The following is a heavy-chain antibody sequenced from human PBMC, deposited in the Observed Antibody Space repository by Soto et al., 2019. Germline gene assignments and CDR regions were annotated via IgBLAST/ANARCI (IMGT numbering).Heavy chain of an antibody. Sequence: PGGSLRLSCAASGFTFSSYAMSWVRQAPGKGLEWVSAISGSGGSTYYADSVKGRFTISRDNPKNTLYLQMNSLRAEDTAVYYCAKVPAFWYYYDSSGYYFDYWGQGTLVTVSS. V-gene: IGHV3-23*01. D-gene: IGHD3-22*01. J-gene: IGHJ4*02. CDR3: AKVPAFWYYYDSSGYYFDY. CDR1: GFTFSSYA. CDR2: ISGSGGST.